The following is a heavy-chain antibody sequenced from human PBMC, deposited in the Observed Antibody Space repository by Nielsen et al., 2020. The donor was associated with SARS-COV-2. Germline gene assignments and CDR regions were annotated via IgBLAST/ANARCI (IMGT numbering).Heavy chain of an antibody. CDR3: AGRSFES. Sequence: GESLKISCAASGFSFSDYSMNWVRQAPGKRLEWVSYTFSRGTTIYYADSVMGRFTISRDNAKKSLYLQMNSLRADDTAVYYCAGRSFESWGQGTLVTVSS. CDR1: GFSFSDYS. J-gene: IGHJ4*02. V-gene: IGHV3-48*01. CDR2: TFSRGTTI.